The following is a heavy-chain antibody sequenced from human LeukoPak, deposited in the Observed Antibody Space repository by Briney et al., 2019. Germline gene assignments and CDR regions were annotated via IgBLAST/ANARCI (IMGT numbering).Heavy chain of an antibody. J-gene: IGHJ4*02. CDR2: IRYDGSNK. V-gene: IGHV3-30*02. D-gene: IGHD2-15*01. Sequence: GGSLRLSCGASGFTFSNYGMLWIRQAPGKGLEWVAFIRYDGSNKFYADSVKGRFTISRDNSKNTLYLHINSLRAEDTAVYYCARESLELGYCSGGSRYGDYWGQGTLVTVSS. CDR1: GFTFSNYG. CDR3: ARESLELGYCSGGSRYGDY.